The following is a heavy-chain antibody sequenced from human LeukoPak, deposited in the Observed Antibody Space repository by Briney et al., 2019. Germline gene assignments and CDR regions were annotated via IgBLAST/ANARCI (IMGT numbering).Heavy chain of an antibody. D-gene: IGHD4-17*01. V-gene: IGHV3-33*01. CDR1: GFPFSNYG. Sequence: QPGGSLRLSCAASGFPFSNYGMHWVRQAPGKGLEWVAVIWSDGSYKYYGDSVKGRFIISRDNSKNTLYLQMNSLRAEDTAVYYCARDFYGDFSRFDYRGQGTLVTVSS. J-gene: IGHJ4*02. CDR2: IWSDGSYK. CDR3: ARDFYGDFSRFDY.